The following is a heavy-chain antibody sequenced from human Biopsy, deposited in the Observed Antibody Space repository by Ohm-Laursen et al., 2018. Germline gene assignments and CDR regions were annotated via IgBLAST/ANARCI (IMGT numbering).Heavy chain of an antibody. D-gene: IGHD2-15*01. CDR3: ARDRRGDSYMDV. V-gene: IGHV4-59*01. CDR1: GDSIRSYY. Sequence: SETLSLTCTVSGDSIRSYYWSWIRQTPEKGLEWIGHLYFTGSTNFNPSLKNRVTISVDTSRARFCLTLSSVTAADTAIYYCARDRRGDSYMDVWGQGTTVPVPS. J-gene: IGHJ6*02. CDR2: LYFTGST.